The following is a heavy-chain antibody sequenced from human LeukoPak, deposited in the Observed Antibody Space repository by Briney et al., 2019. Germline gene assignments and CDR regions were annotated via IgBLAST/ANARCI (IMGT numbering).Heavy chain of an antibody. CDR2: FDPEDGET. D-gene: IGHD5-24*01. J-gene: IGHJ4*02. Sequence: ASVKVSCKVSGYTLTELSMHWVRQAPGKGLEWMGGFDPEDGETIYAQKFQGRVTITADKSTSTAYMELSSLRSEDTAVYYCARVMGDGYNSIDYWGQGTLVTVSS. V-gene: IGHV1-24*01. CDR3: ARVMGDGYNSIDY. CDR1: GYTLTELS.